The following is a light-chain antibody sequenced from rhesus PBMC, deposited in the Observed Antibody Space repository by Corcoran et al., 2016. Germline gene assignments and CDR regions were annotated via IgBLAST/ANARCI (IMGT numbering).Light chain of an antibody. Sequence: ETVVTQSPATLSLSPGERATLSCRASQSVGSYLAWYQQKPGQAPRLLIYGASSRATGIPDRFSGSGSGTDFTLTISSLEPEDVGVYYCQQSSNWPWTFGQGTKVEIK. J-gene: IGKJ1*01. CDR3: QQSSNWPWT. V-gene: IGKV3-24*04. CDR1: QSVGSY. CDR2: GAS.